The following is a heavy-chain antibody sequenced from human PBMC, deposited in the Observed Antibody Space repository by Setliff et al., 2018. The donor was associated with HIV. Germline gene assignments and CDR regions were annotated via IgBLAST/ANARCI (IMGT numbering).Heavy chain of an antibody. J-gene: IGHJ4*02. D-gene: IGHD5-18*01. Sequence: PSETLSLTCAVYGGSFSGYHWSWIRQPPGTGLECLGEIDYSGSPNYNPSLKSRVTISIDTSKKQFSLRLTSVTAADTAVYYCARVARYSHGSFESWGQGTLVTVSS. CDR3: ARVARYSHGSFES. CDR1: GGSFSGYH. CDR2: IDYSGSP. V-gene: IGHV4-34*01.